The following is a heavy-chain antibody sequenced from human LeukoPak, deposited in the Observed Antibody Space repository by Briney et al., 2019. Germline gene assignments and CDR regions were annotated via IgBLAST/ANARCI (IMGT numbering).Heavy chain of an antibody. CDR1: GFTFSSYS. J-gene: IGHJ4*02. CDR3: GRDLSGWYGPDY. V-gene: IGHV3-21*04. D-gene: IGHD6-19*01. CDR2: ISSSSSYI. Sequence: GGSLRLSCAASGFTFSSYSMNWVRQAPGKGLEWVSSISSSSSYIYYADSVKGRFTISRDDANNSLYLQMNSLRAEDTALYYCGRDLSGWYGPDYWGQGTLVTVSS.